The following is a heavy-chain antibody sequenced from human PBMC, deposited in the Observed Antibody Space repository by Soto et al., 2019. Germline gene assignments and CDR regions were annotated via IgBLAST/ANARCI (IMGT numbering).Heavy chain of an antibody. CDR1: GGSFSGYY. Sequence: QVQLQQWGAGLLKPSETLSLTCAVYGGSFSGYYWSWIRQPPGKGLEWVGEINHSGSTNYNPSLTSRGTISVDTSKNQFSLKLSSVTAADTAVYYCARKRWLANHYFDYWGQGTLVTVSS. CDR3: ARKRWLANHYFDY. CDR2: INHSGST. J-gene: IGHJ4*02. V-gene: IGHV4-34*01. D-gene: IGHD6-19*01.